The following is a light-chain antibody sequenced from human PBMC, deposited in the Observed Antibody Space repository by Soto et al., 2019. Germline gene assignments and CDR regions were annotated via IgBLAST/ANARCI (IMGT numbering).Light chain of an antibody. V-gene: IGKV3-11*01. Sequence: EIVLTQSPATLSLSPGERATLSCRASQSVRNYLAWYQQKPGQAPRLLIYNAYNRATGIPARFSGSGSGTDFTLTISSLEPEDFAIYFCQERSKWPPVTFGQGTRLEIK. J-gene: IGKJ5*01. CDR3: QERSKWPPVT. CDR1: QSVRNY. CDR2: NAY.